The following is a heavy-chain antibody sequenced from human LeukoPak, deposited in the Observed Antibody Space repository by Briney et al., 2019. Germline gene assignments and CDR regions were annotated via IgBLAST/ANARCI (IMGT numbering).Heavy chain of an antibody. V-gene: IGHV4-59*01. CDR2: MYYSGST. CDR3: ARSLPPGMDV. D-gene: IGHD3-16*02. J-gene: IGHJ6*02. CDR1: GVSISTSY. Sequence: KPSETLSLTCTVSGVSISTSYWSWIRQPPGKGLEWIGYMYYSGSTNYNPSLKSRVTISISTSKNQFSLRLTSVTAADTAVYYCARSLPPGMDVWGQGTTVTVSS.